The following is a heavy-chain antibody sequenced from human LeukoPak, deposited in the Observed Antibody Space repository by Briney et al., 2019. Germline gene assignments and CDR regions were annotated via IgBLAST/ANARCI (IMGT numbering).Heavy chain of an antibody. V-gene: IGHV4-59*06. CDR3: SGSYYKTRDDYYYMDV. CDR2: IYYSGST. Sequence: SETLSLTCAVYGGSFSGYYWSWICQPPGKGLEWIGYIYYSGSTYYNPSLKSRVTISVDTSKNQFSLKLSSVTAADTAVYYCSGSYYKTRDDYYYMDVWGKGTTVTVSS. J-gene: IGHJ6*03. D-gene: IGHD3-10*01. CDR1: GGSFSGYY.